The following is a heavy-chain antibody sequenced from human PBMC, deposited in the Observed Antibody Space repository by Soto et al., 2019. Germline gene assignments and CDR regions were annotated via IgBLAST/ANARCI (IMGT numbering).Heavy chain of an antibody. CDR1: GGSFSGYY. D-gene: IGHD6-25*01. CDR2: INHSTSA. Sequence: SETLPLTCAVYGGSFSGYYWTCIRQAPGNGLEWIEEINHSTSAYYNPSLKIRVTISVYASKNQFSFKLTSVTAADTAVYYCTRRFSKQRSCISDGCTSDSHLYAPWGPGAMVT. J-gene: IGHJ5*02. CDR3: TRRFSKQRSCISDGCTSDSHLYAP. V-gene: IGHV4-34*01.